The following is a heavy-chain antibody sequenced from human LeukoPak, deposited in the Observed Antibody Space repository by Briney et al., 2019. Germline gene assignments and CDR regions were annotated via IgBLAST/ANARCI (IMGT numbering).Heavy chain of an antibody. D-gene: IGHD2-8*02. J-gene: IGHJ3*02. CDR2: IYYTGRS. CDR1: GGSINNGGYY. V-gene: IGHV4-30-2*01. Sequence: SETLSLTCTVSGGSINNGGYYWSWIRQPPGKGLEWSGYIYYTGRSDQNPSLKSRVIMSVDRSKTQFSLKLSSVTAADTAMYYCVGVPAGGVNPDAFDIWGQGTMVTVSS. CDR3: VGVPAGGVNPDAFDI.